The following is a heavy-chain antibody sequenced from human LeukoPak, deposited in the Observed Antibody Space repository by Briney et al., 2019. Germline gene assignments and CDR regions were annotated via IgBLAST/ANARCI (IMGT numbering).Heavy chain of an antibody. CDR2: ISWDGGST. Sequence: PGGSLRLSCAASGFTFDDYAMHWVRQAPGKGLEWVSLISWDGGSTYYADSVKGRFTISRDNSKNSLYLQMNSLRAEDTALYYCAKDFFSAGAAAGYYYGMDVWGQGTTVTVSS. CDR1: GFTFDDYA. CDR3: AKDFFSAGAAAGYYYGMDV. V-gene: IGHV3-43D*03. D-gene: IGHD6-13*01. J-gene: IGHJ6*02.